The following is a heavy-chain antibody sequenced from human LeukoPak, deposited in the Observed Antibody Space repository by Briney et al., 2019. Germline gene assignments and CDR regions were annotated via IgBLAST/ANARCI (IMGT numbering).Heavy chain of an antibody. Sequence: SQTLSLTCAISGDSVSSNSAAWNWIRQSPSRGLEWLGRTYYRSKWYNDYAVSVKSRITINPDTSKNQFSLQLNSVTPEDTAVYYCARTYYDILTGVSPTGYYYMDVWGKGTTVTIS. CDR3: ARTYYDILTGVSPTGYYYMDV. J-gene: IGHJ6*03. D-gene: IGHD3-9*01. CDR1: GDSVSSNSAA. V-gene: IGHV6-1*01. CDR2: TYYRSKWYN.